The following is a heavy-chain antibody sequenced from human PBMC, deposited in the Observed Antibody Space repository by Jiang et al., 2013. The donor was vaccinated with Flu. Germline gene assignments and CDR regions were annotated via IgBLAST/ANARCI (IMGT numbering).Heavy chain of an antibody. CDR1: GFTFSDYY. V-gene: IGHV3-11*06. D-gene: IGHD4-17*01. J-gene: IGHJ4*02. Sequence: GSLRLSCAASGFTFSDYYXRGWIRQAPGKGLEWVSYISSSSSYTNYADSVKGRFTISRDNAKNSLYLQMNSLRAEDTAVYYCARTEYGDSLYLSDYWGQGTLVTVSS. CDR2: ISSSSSYT. CDR3: ARTEYGDSLYLSDY.